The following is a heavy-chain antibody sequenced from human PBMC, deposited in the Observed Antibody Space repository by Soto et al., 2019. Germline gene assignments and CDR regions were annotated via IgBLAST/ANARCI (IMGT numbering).Heavy chain of an antibody. Sequence: GGSLRLSCAASGFTFSSYSMNWVRQAPGKGLEWVSSISSSSSYIYYADSVKGRFTISRDNAKNSLYLQMNSLRAEDTAVYYCARGSGWSDFHYYSLDVWGQGTTVTVSS. D-gene: IGHD6-19*01. CDR2: ISSSSSYI. CDR1: GFTFSSYS. CDR3: ARGSGWSDFHYYSLDV. J-gene: IGHJ6*02. V-gene: IGHV3-21*01.